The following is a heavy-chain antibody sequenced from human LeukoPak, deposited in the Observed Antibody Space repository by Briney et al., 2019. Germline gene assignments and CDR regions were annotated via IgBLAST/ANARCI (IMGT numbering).Heavy chain of an antibody. J-gene: IGHJ4*02. Sequence: ASVKVSCKASGYTFTSYDINWVRQATGQGLEWMGWINPNSGGTNYAQKFQGRVTMTRDTSISTAYMELSRLRSDDTAVYYCARGRDFHWGQGTLVTVSS. V-gene: IGHV1-2*02. CDR1: GYTFTSYD. CDR2: INPNSGGT. CDR3: ARGRDFH.